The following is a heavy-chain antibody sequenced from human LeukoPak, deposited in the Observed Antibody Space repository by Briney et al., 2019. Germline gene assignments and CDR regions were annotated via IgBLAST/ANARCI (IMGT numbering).Heavy chain of an antibody. CDR2: IDWDDDK. Sequence: ESGPAPVKPTQTLTLTCTFSGFSLSTSGMCVSWIRQPPGKALEWLARIDWDDDKYYSTSLKTRLTISKDTSKNQVVLTMTNMDPVDTATYYCARIQAVAAGNAFDIWGQGTMVTVSS. CDR3: ARIQAVAAGNAFDI. J-gene: IGHJ3*02. CDR1: GFSLSTSGMC. D-gene: IGHD6-19*01. V-gene: IGHV2-70*11.